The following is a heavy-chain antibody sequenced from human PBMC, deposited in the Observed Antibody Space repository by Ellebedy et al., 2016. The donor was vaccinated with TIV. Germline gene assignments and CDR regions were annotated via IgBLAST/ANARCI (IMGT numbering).Heavy chain of an antibody. CDR1: GFTFSSYA. Sequence: GESLKISCAASGFTFSSYAMSWVRQAPGKGLVWVSTISHTGSRTYYADSVEGRFTISRDNSKKTLYLQMNSLRAEDTAIYYCERGTIGWKGVDYWGQGTLVTVSS. J-gene: IGHJ4*02. V-gene: IGHV3-23*01. CDR2: ISHTGSRT. D-gene: IGHD2-8*01. CDR3: ERGTIGWKGVDY.